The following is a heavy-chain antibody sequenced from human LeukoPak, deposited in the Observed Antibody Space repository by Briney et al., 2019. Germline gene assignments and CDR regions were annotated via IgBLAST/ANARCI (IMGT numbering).Heavy chain of an antibody. Sequence: GASLRLSCAASGFTFSNYAMSWVRQAPGKGLDWVSAITGSGGNTYYADSVKGRFTISRDNSKNTLYLQMNSLRAEDTAVYYCAKWGDYDVLTGYYVSDYWGQGALATVSS. CDR2: ITGSGGNT. CDR1: GFTFSNYA. J-gene: IGHJ4*02. CDR3: AKWGDYDVLTGYYVSDY. V-gene: IGHV3-23*01. D-gene: IGHD3-9*01.